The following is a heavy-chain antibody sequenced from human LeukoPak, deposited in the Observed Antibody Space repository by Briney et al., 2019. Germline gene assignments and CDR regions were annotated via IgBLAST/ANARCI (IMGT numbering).Heavy chain of an antibody. V-gene: IGHV4-59*01. CDR3: ARTRYATSHVDV. Sequence: SETLSLTCTASGGSISSYYWSWIRQPPGKGLEWIGYIYFTGSTSYNPSLKSRVTISVDTSKNQFSLKLSSVTAADTAVYYCARTRYATSHVDVWGKGTTVTVSS. J-gene: IGHJ6*04. CDR1: GGSISSYY. CDR2: IYFTGST. D-gene: IGHD2-8*01.